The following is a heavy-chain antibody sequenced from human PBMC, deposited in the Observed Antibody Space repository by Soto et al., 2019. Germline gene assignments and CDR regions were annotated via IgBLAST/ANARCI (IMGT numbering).Heavy chain of an antibody. D-gene: IGHD6-13*01. CDR1: GYTFTSCG. V-gene: IGHV1-18*04. CDR3: ARDGSSWYYYYYGMDV. CDR2: ISAYNGNT. J-gene: IGHJ6*02. Sequence: GASVKVSCKASGYTFTSCGISWVRQAPGQGLEWMGWISAYNGNTNYAQKLQGRVTMTTDTSTSTAYMELRSLRSDDTAVYYCARDGSSWYYYYYGMDVWGQGTTVTVSS.